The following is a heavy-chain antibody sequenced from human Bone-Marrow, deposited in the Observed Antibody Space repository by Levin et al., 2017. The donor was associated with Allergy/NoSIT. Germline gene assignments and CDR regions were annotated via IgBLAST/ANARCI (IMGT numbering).Heavy chain of an antibody. CDR1: GFTVTNYA. CDR2: IGGGDGNT. J-gene: IGHJ4*02. V-gene: IGHV3-23*01. D-gene: IGHD5-12*01. CDR3: ARERGYSTGWDY. Sequence: LSLTCGASGFTVTNYAMSWVRQTPEKGLEWVSTIGGGDGNTYYVDSVKGRFTISRDNFENTVYLQMNSLRGDDSAVYHCARERGYSTGWDYWGQGILVTVSS.